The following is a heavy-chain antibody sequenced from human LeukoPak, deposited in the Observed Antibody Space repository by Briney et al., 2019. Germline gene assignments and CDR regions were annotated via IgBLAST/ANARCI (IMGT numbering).Heavy chain of an antibody. V-gene: IGHV3-30*03. D-gene: IGHD2-2*01. CDR1: GFTFSSYG. CDR2: ISNDGTTE. CDR3: ATLRDIVVVATTPTDV. Sequence: HPGGSLRLSCAASGFTFSSYGMHWVRQAPGKGLEWVAIISNDGTTESYTDSVKGRFTISRDNFKNTLYLQMNGLRLEDTAVYYCATLRDIVVVATTPTDVWGKGTTVIVSS. J-gene: IGHJ6*04.